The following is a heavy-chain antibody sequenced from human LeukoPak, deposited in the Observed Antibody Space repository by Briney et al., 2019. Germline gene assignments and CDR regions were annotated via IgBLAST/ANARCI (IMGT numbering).Heavy chain of an antibody. V-gene: IGHV4-59*12. Sequence: SETLSLTCTVSGGSISSYYWSWIRQPPGKGLEWIGYIYYSGSTNYKSSLKSRVTISVDTSKNQFSLKLSSVTAADTAVYYCARVTGRLAPLDYWGQGTLVTVSS. CDR3: ARVTGRLAPLDY. D-gene: IGHD2-8*02. CDR2: IYYSGST. CDR1: GGSISSYY. J-gene: IGHJ4*02.